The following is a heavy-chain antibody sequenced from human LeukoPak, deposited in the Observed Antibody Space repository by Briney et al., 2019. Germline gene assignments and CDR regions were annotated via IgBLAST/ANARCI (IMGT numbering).Heavy chain of an antibody. CDR2: VFRTGRT. J-gene: IGHJ4*02. CDR3: ATEGQCGFTTCPGLQF. Sequence: SQTLSLTCTVSGGSTNTGGYFWSWIRQPPGKGLEWIGYVFRTGRTSYNPPLDSRVTISLDRSRNQFSLRLTSVTAADSAMYYCATEGQCGFTTCPGLQFWGQGILVSVSS. V-gene: IGHV4-30-2*01. D-gene: IGHD2-2*01. CDR1: GGSTNTGGYF.